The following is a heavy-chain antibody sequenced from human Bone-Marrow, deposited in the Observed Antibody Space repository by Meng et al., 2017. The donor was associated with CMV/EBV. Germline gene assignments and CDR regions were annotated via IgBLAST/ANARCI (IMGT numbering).Heavy chain of an antibody. J-gene: IGHJ4*02. Sequence: GESLKISCAASGFTFSSYSMNWVRQAPGKGLEWVSSISSSSSYIYYADSVKGRFTISRDKAKNSLYLEKNSLRAEDTAVYYCARGPRSGVVIDCFDYWGQGTLVTVSS. CDR1: GFTFSSYS. CDR2: ISSSSSYI. D-gene: IGHD3-3*01. V-gene: IGHV3-21*01. CDR3: ARGPRSGVVIDCFDY.